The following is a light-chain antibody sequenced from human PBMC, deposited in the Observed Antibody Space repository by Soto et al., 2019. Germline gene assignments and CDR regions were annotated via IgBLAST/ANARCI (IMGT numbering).Light chain of an antibody. CDR3: QQYGSSPWT. V-gene: IGKV1-5*03. J-gene: IGKJ1*01. CDR1: QSISSW. Sequence: DIQMTQSPSTLSASVGDRVTITCRASQSISSWLAWYRQKPRKAPKLLIYKASSLESGVPSRFSGSGSGTDFTLTISRLEPEDFAVYYCQQYGSSPWTFGQGTKVDIK. CDR2: KAS.